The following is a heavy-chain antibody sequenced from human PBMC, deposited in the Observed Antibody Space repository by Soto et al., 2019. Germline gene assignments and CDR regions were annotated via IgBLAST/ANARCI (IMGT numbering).Heavy chain of an antibody. V-gene: IGHV3-30*18. CDR1: GFTFSSYG. CDR2: ISYDGSNK. CDR3: AKNRVLYYYGSGSYYDY. D-gene: IGHD3-10*01. Sequence: GGSLRLSCAASGFTFSSYGMHWVRQAPGKGLEWVAVISYDGSNKYYADSVKGRLTISRDNSKNTLYLQMNSLRAEDTAVYYCAKNRVLYYYGSGSYYDYWGQGTLVTVSS. J-gene: IGHJ4*02.